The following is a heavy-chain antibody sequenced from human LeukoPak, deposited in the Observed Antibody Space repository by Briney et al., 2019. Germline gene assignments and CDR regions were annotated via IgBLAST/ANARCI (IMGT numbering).Heavy chain of an antibody. Sequence: PSETLSLTCAVYGGSFSGYYWSWIRQPPGKGLEWIGEINHSGSTNYNPSLKSRVTISVDTSKNQFSLKLSSVTAADTAVYYCARRSPQYYDYVWGSYRSYYFDYWGQGTLVTVSS. CDR1: GGSFSGYY. V-gene: IGHV4-34*01. CDR2: INHSGST. D-gene: IGHD3-16*02. CDR3: ARRSPQYYDYVWGSYRSYYFDY. J-gene: IGHJ4*02.